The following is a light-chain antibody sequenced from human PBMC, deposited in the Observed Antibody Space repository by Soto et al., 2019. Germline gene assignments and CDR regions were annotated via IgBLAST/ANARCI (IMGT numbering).Light chain of an antibody. CDR2: DAS. Sequence: DIQLTQSPSTLSAAVGDSVTITCRASQNIRNLLAWYQQKPGKAPKPLIYDASTLKTGVPSRFSGSGSGSEFNFTITGLQPDDFATYYCQQSYSSPITFGQGTRLEIK. CDR3: QQSYSSPIT. V-gene: IGKV1-5*01. CDR1: QNIRNL. J-gene: IGKJ5*01.